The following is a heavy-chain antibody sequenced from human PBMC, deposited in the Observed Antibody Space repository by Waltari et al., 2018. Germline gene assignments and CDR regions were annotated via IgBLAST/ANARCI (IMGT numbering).Heavy chain of an antibody. Sequence: QLQLQESGPGLVKPSETLSLTCTVSGGSISSSSYYWGWIRQPPGKGLEWIGSIYYSGSTYYNPSLKSRVTISVDTSKNQFSLKLSSVTAADTAVYYCARGCSGGGKYSSSSFCGWAAAGLDYWGQGTLVTVSS. V-gene: IGHV4-39*07. J-gene: IGHJ4*02. CDR3: ARGCSGGGKYSSSSFCGWAAAGLDY. CDR1: GGSISSSSYY. CDR2: IYYSGST. D-gene: IGHD6-6*01.